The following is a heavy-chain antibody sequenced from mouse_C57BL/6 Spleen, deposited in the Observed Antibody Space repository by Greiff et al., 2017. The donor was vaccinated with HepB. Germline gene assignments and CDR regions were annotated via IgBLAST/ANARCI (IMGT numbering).Heavy chain of an antibody. J-gene: IGHJ3*01. CDR3: TRCRGSYGSSYWFAY. Sequence: QVQLQQSGAELVRPGASVTLSCKASGYTFTDYEMHWVKQTPVHGLEWIGAIDPETGGTAYNQHFKGKAILTADKSSITSYMELRSLTSEDSAVYYCTRCRGSYGSSYWFAYWGQGTLVTVSA. D-gene: IGHD1-1*01. V-gene: IGHV1-15*01. CDR2: IDPETGGT. CDR1: GYTFTDYE.